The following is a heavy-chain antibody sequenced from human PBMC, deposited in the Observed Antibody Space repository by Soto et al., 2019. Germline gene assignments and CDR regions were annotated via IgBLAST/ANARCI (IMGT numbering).Heavy chain of an antibody. Sequence: EVQLLESGGGLVQPGGSLRLSCAASGFTFSSYAMSWVRQAPGKGLEWVSAISGSGGSTYYADSVKGRFTISRDNSKNTLYLQMNSLRAEDTAVYYCAKDLKPYSSSWYNWFDPWGQGTLVTVSS. J-gene: IGHJ5*02. V-gene: IGHV3-23*01. CDR1: GFTFSSYA. CDR3: AKDLKPYSSSWYNWFDP. D-gene: IGHD6-13*01. CDR2: ISGSGGST.